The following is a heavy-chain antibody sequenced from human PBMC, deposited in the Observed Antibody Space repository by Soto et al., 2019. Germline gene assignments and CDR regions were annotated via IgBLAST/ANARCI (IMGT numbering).Heavy chain of an antibody. J-gene: IGHJ6*02. CDR3: ARDPVGSSWDGPYYYYYGMDV. CDR1: GGTFSSYA. V-gene: IGHV1-69*13. Sequence: ASVKVSCKASGGTFSSYAISWVRQAPGQGLEWMGGIIPIFGTANYAQKFQGRVTITADESTSTAYMELSSLRSEDTAVYYCARDPVGSSWDGPYYYYYGMDVWGQGTTVTVSS. D-gene: IGHD6-13*01. CDR2: IIPIFGTA.